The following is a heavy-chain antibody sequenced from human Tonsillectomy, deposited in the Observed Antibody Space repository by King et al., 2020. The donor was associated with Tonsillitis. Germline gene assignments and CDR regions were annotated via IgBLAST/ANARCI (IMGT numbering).Heavy chain of an antibody. CDR3: ASSGDYFAFDI. Sequence: VQLVQSGAEVKKPGSSVKVSCKASGGTFSSYAISWVRQAPGQGLEWMGRIIPILGIANYAQKFQGRVTITADKSTSTAYMELSSLRSEDTAVYYWASSGDYFAFDIWGQGTMVTVSS. J-gene: IGHJ3*02. CDR1: GGTFSSYA. D-gene: IGHD4-17*01. V-gene: IGHV1-69*04. CDR2: IIPILGIA.